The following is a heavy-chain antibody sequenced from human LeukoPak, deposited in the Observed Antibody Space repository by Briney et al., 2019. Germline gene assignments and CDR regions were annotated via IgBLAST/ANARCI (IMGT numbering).Heavy chain of an antibody. CDR1: GYTFTTYY. CDR2: INPSGGSP. CDR3: ARVGSVDTSGYYDY. D-gene: IGHD3-22*01. J-gene: IGHJ4*02. Sequence: ASVKVSCKASGYTFTTYYIHWVGQAPGQGLEWLGIINPSGGSPTYAQKFQGRVTRTRDTSTSTVYMELSSLRSDDTAVYYCARVGSVDTSGYYDYWGQGTLVTVSS. V-gene: IGHV1-46*01.